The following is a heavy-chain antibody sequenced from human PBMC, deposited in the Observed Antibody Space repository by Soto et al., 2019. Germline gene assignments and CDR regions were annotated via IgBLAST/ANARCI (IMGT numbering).Heavy chain of an antibody. CDR1: GGTFSSYA. J-gene: IGHJ6*02. Sequence: GASVKVSCKASGGTFSSYAISWVRQAPGQGLEWMGGIIPIFGTANYAQKFQGRVTITADESTSTAYMELSSLRSEDTAVYYCARCSGPYSNYGYYYYGMDVWGQGTTVTVSS. CDR3: ARCSGPYSNYGYYYYGMDV. D-gene: IGHD4-4*01. V-gene: IGHV1-69*13. CDR2: IIPIFGTA.